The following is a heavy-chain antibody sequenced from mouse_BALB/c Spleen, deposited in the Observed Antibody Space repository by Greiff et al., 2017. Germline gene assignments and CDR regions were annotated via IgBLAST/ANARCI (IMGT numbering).Heavy chain of an antibody. CDR2: IRNKANGYTT. Sequence: EVQRVESGGGLVQPGGSLRLSCATSGFTFTAYYMSWVRQPPGKALEWLGFIRNKANGYTTEYSASVKGRFTISRDNSQSILYLQMNTLRAEDSATYYCARGGYYGAMDYWGQGTSVTVSS. J-gene: IGHJ4*01. D-gene: IGHD1-1*01. CDR3: ARGGYYGAMDY. V-gene: IGHV7-3*02. CDR1: GFTFTAYY.